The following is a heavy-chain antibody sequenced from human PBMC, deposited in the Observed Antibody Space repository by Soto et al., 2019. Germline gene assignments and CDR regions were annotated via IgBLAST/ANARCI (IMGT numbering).Heavy chain of an antibody. V-gene: IGHV4-59*01. J-gene: IGHJ4*02. Sequence: SETLSLTCTVSGGSIGRYYWSWIRQPPGKGLEWIGYIYYDGSTNYSPSLKSRVTISVDTSKNQFSLRLNSVTAADTAVYYCARAGYSYGFGYYYDYWGQGTLVTVSS. D-gene: IGHD5-18*01. CDR3: ARAGYSYGFGYYYDY. CDR1: GGSIGRYY. CDR2: IYYDGST.